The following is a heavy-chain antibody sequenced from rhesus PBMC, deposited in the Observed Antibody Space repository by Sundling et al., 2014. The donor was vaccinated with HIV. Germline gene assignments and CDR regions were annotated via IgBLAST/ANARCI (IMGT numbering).Heavy chain of an antibody. J-gene: IGHJ6*01. V-gene: IGHV4-65*02. CDR1: GGSISSSNW. CDR3: ARDVLIVDGLDS. Sequence: QVQLQESGPGLVKPSETLSLTCGVSGGSISSSNWWSWIRQPPGKGLEWIGSMYGNSGSTYYNPSLKNRVTISKDTSKNQFSLKLRSVTAADAAVYYCARDVLIVDGLDSWGQGVVVTVSS. CDR2: MYGNSGST. D-gene: IGHD2-15*01.